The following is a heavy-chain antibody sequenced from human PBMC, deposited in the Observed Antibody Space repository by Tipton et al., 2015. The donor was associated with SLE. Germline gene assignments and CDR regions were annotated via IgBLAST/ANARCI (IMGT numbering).Heavy chain of an antibody. CDR1: GGSITNGDYY. J-gene: IGHJ6*02. V-gene: IGHV4-39*07. CDR3: ASMIVVIPVEARRDGMDV. D-gene: IGHD2-2*01. CDR2: IYYSGST. Sequence: TLSLTCTVSGGSITNGDYYWHWIRQHPGKGLEWIGSIYYSGSTYYNPSLKSRVTISVDTSKNQFSLKLSSVTAADTAVYYCASMIVVIPVEARRDGMDVWGQGTTVTVSS.